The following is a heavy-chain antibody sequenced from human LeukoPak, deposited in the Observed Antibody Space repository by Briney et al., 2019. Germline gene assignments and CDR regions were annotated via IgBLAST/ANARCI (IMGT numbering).Heavy chain of an antibody. Sequence: AGGSLRLSCAASGITVSSNYMSWVRQAPGKGLEWVSVIYSGGSTYYADSVKGRFTISRDNSKNTLYLQMNSLRAEDTAVYYCARVAPPYYYDSSGYFDYWGQGTLVTVSS. D-gene: IGHD3-22*01. V-gene: IGHV3-53*01. CDR3: ARVAPPYYYDSSGYFDY. CDR1: GITVSSNY. CDR2: IYSGGST. J-gene: IGHJ4*02.